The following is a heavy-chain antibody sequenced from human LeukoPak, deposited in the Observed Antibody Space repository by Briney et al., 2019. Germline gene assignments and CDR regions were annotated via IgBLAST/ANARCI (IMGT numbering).Heavy chain of an antibody. V-gene: IGHV1-2*02. CDR1: GYTFTDYY. CDR3: AREKGDIVVVVAAEHFDY. CDR2: INPNSGGT. D-gene: IGHD2-15*01. Sequence: ASVKVSCKASGYTFTDYYMHWVRQAPGQGLEWMGWINPNSGGTNYAQKFQGRVTMTRDTSISTAYMELSRLRSDDTAVYYCAREKGDIVVVVAAEHFDYWGQGTLVTVSS. J-gene: IGHJ4*02.